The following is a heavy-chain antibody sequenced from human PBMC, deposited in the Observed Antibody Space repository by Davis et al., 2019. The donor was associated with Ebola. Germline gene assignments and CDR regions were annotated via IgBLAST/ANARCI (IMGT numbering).Heavy chain of an antibody. CDR1: GFSLSTSGMC. D-gene: IGHD3-10*01. Sequence: SGPTLVKPTQTLTLTCTFSGFSLSTSGMCVSWIRQPPGKALEWLALVYSDDTKRYRPSLKSRLTITKDTSGNQVVLTMTNMEPVDTATYYCAHVGDGSSVRFEYWGQGTLVTVSS. V-gene: IGHV2-5*08. J-gene: IGHJ4*02. CDR2: VYSDDTK. CDR3: AHVGDGSSVRFEY.